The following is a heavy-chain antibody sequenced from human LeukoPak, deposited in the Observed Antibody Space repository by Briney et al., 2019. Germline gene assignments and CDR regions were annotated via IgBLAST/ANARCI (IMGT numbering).Heavy chain of an antibody. V-gene: IGHV3-7*01. D-gene: IGHD2-15*01. CDR3: ARDKYCSDDNCDGGSKFDY. CDR2: IKEDGSEK. Sequence: GGSLRLSCAASGFTFSSYSMNWVRQAPGKGLEWVANIKEDGSEKNYVDSVKGRFTISRDDAKNSLYLQMNSLRAEDTGVYYCARDKYCSDDNCDGGSKFDYWGQGTLVTVSS. J-gene: IGHJ4*02. CDR1: GFTFSSYS.